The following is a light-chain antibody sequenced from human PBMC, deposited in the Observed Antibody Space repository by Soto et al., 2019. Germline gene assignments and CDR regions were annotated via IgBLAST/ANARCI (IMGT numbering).Light chain of an antibody. J-gene: IGKJ2*01. Sequence: EIVLTQSPGTLSLSPGEGATLSCRASQSVNSNYLAWYQHKPGQAPRLLIYDASGRATGIPDRFSGSGSGTDFTRTFVSLEAENSAVDYWQHYVTSSRGSTFGQGTKLEIK. V-gene: IGKV3-20*01. CDR1: QSVNSNY. CDR2: DAS. CDR3: QHYVTSSRGST.